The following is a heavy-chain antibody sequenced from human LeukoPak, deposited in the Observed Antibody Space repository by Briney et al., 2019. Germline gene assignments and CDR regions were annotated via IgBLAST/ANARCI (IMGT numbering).Heavy chain of an antibody. D-gene: IGHD3-22*01. CDR2: ISGSSGII. CDR1: GFTFNTYT. V-gene: IGHV3-48*01. J-gene: IGHJ4*02. Sequence: GGSLRLSCAASGFTFNTYTMNWVRQAPGKGLEWVSYISGSSGIIDYADSVRGRFTISRDNAKNSLYLQMNSLRAEDTAVYYCAKGYGGYYDSSDYWGQGTLVTVSS. CDR3: AKGYGGYYDSSDY.